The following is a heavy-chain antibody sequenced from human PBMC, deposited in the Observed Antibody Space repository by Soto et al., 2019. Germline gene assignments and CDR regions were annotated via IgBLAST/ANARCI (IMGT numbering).Heavy chain of an antibody. V-gene: IGHV3-21*01. D-gene: IGHD5-18*01. CDR3: ASLPSAGYSYGSDNFDY. CDR1: GFTFSSYS. J-gene: IGHJ4*02. Sequence: PGGSLRLSCAASGFTFSSYSMNWARQAPGKGLEWVSSISSSSSYIYYADSVKGRFTISRDNAKNSLYLQMNSLRAEDTAVYYCASLPSAGYSYGSDNFDYWGQGTLVTVSS. CDR2: ISSSSSYI.